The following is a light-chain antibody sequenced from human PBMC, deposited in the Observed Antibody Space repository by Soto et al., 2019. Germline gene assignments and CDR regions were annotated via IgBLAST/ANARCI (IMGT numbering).Light chain of an antibody. J-gene: IGKJ2*01. Sequence: EIVLTQSPGTLSLSPGERATLSCRASQSVSSSYLAWYQQKPGQAPRLLIYGASSRATGIPDRFSGSGSGTDFTLTISRPEPEDFAVYYCQQYGSSLGYTFGQGTKLEIK. CDR3: QQYGSSLGYT. CDR1: QSVSSSY. V-gene: IGKV3-20*01. CDR2: GAS.